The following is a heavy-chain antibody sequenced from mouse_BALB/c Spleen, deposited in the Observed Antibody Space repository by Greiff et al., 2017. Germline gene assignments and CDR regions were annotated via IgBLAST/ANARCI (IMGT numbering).Heavy chain of an antibody. D-gene: IGHD1-2*01. CDR1: GYSITSDYA. V-gene: IGHV3-2*02. CDR3: ARSITTATPAWFAY. J-gene: IGHJ3*01. CDR2: ISYSGST. Sequence: EVQLQESGPGLVKPSQSLSLTCTVTGYSITSDYAWNWIRQFPGNKLEWMGYISYSGSTSYNPSLKSRISITRDTSKNQFFLQLNSVTTEDTATYYCARSITTATPAWFAYWGQGTLVTVSA.